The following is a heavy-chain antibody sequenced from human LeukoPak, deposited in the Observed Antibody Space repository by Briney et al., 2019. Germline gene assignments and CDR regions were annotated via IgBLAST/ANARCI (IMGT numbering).Heavy chain of an antibody. D-gene: IGHD3-9*01. CDR1: GYTFTGYY. Sequence: HRASVKVSCKASGYTFTGYYMHWVRQAPGQGLEWMGWINPNSGGTNYAQKFQGRVTMTRDTSISTAYMELSRLRSDDTAVYYCARRGVDILTGYYNYYYMDVWGKGTTVTISS. J-gene: IGHJ6*03. V-gene: IGHV1-2*02. CDR3: ARRGVDILTGYYNYYYMDV. CDR2: INPNSGGT.